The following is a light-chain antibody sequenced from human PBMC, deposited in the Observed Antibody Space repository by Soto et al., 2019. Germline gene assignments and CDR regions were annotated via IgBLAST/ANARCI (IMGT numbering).Light chain of an antibody. J-gene: IGKJ5*01. CDR3: QVRSNWPPSIT. CDR1: QSVGTY. Sequence: EVVLTQSPATLSLSPGERATISSRASQSVGTYLAWYQQKTGQAPRLLIYDASNRATGISARFSGSGSGTDFTLTISGLEPEDFAVYYCQVRSNWPPSITFGQGTRLEIK. V-gene: IGKV3-11*01. CDR2: DAS.